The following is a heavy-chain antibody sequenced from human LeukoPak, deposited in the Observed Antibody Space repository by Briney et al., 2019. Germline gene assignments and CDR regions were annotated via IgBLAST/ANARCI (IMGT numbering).Heavy chain of an antibody. CDR3: ARYCNGGNCYFDS. CDR2: IYSGGRT. D-gene: IGHD2-15*01. Sequence: PGGSLRLSCAASGLTVSSNYMSWVRQAPGRGLEWVSVIYSGGRTYYADSVKGRFTISRDHSNNTLYLQMNSLRAEDTALYYCARYCNGGNCYFDSWGQGTLVTVSS. CDR1: GLTVSSNY. J-gene: IGHJ4*02. V-gene: IGHV3-53*01.